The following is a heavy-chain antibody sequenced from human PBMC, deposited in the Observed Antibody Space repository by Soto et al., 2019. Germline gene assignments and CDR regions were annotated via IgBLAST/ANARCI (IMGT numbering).Heavy chain of an antibody. D-gene: IGHD4-17*01. CDR3: AKILQLGDYAYYYYGMAV. V-gene: IGHV3-30*18. J-gene: IGHJ6*02. CDR2: ISYDGSNK. CDR1: GFTFSSYG. Sequence: QVQLVESGGGVVQPGRSLRLSCAASGFTFSSYGMHWVRQAPGKGLEWVAVISYDGSNKNYADSVKGRFTISRDNSKNTLYLQMNNLRAEDTAVYYCAKILQLGDYAYYYYGMAVWGQGTTVTVSS.